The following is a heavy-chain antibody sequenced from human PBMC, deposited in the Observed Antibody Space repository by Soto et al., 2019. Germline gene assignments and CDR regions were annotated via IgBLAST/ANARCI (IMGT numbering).Heavy chain of an antibody. V-gene: IGHV2-5*02. CDR1: EFSLSTSGVG. CDR3: AHSPRLWYFDL. CDR2: IYWDDDK. Sequence: QITLKESGPTLEKPTQTLTLTCTVSEFSLSTSGVGVGWIRQPPGKALEWLALIYWDDDKRYSPSLKSRLTITKDTSKNQVVLTMTNMDPVDTATYYCAHSPRLWYFDLWGRGTLVTVSS. D-gene: IGHD6-19*01. J-gene: IGHJ2*01.